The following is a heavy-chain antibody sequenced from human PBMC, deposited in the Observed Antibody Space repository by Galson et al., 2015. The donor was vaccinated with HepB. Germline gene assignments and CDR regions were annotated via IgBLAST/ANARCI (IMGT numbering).Heavy chain of an antibody. CDR2: ISWNSATI. V-gene: IGHV3-9*01. J-gene: IGHJ4*02. D-gene: IGHD6-13*01. CDR3: AKDIATADYYFDY. Sequence: SLRLSCAASGFTFDDYAMHWVRHAPGKGPEWISGISWNSATIGYVGSVKGRFTISRDNAKNSLYLQMNSLRTEDTALYYCAKDIATADYYFDYWGRGTLVTVSS. CDR1: GFTFDDYA.